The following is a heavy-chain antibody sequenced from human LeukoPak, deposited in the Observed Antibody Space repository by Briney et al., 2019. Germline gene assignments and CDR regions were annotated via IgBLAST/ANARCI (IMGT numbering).Heavy chain of an antibody. CDR1: GGSFSGYY. J-gene: IGHJ4*02. CDR3: ARADYYDSSGPRFDY. Sequence: SETLSLTCAVYGGSFSGYYWSWIRQPPGKGLEWIGEINHSGSTNYNPPLKRRVTISVHTTKHQFSLKLSSVTAADTAVYYCARADYYDSSGPRFDYWGQGTLVTVSS. CDR2: INHSGST. D-gene: IGHD3-22*01. V-gene: IGHV4-34*01.